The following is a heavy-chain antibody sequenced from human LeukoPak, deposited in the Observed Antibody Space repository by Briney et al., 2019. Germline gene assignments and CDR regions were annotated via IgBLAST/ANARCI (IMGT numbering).Heavy chain of an antibody. J-gene: IGHJ4*02. CDR2: INHSGST. V-gene: IGHV4-34*01. CDR1: GGSISSYY. CDR3: ARGTTPYYFDY. D-gene: IGHD1-1*01. Sequence: PSETLSLTCTVSGGSISSYYWSWIRQPPGKGLEWIGEINHSGSTNYNPSLKSRVTISVDTSKNQFSLKLSSVTAADTAVYYCARGTTPYYFDYWGQGTLVTVSS.